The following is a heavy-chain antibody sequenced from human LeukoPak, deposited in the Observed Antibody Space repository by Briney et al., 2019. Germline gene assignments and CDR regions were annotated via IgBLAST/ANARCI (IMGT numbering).Heavy chain of an antibody. CDR1: GFTFGDYA. V-gene: IGHV3-49*03. J-gene: IGHJ4*02. CDR3: TRWGYFEWLHIPDY. Sequence: GGSLRLSCTASGFTFGDYAMSWFRQAPGKGLEWVGFIRSKAYGGTTEYAASVKGRFTISRDDSKSIAYLQMNNLKTEDTAVYYCTRWGYFEWLHIPDYWGQGTLVTVSS. CDR2: IRSKAYGGTT. D-gene: IGHD3-9*01.